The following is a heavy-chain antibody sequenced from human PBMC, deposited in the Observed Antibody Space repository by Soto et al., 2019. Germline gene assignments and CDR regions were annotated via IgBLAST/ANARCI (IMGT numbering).Heavy chain of an antibody. CDR1: GGSISSSNW. Sequence: QVQLQELGPGLAKPSGTLSLTCAVSGGSISSSNWWSWVRQPPGKGLEWIGGIYNSGRTNYNPSLKRPVTISVDKSPNPFSLNLSSVTAAATAVYYCARVNSSGCYYFDYWGQGTLVTVSS. J-gene: IGHJ4*02. D-gene: IGHD6-19*01. CDR2: IYNSGRT. CDR3: ARVNSSGCYYFDY. V-gene: IGHV4-4*02.